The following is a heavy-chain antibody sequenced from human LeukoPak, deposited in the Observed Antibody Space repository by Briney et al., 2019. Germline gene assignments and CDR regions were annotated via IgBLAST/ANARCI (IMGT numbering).Heavy chain of an antibody. J-gene: IGHJ5*02. D-gene: IGHD4-11*01. V-gene: IGHV4-59*12. CDR3: ARGRDYSNYVAGWFDP. Sequence: SETLSLTCTASGGSISSYYWSWTRQPPGKGLEWIGYIYYSGSTNYNPTLKSRVSLSVDTSKNQFSLKLSSVTAADTAVYYCARGRDYSNYVAGWFDPWGQGTLVTVSS. CDR1: GGSISSYY. CDR2: IYYSGST.